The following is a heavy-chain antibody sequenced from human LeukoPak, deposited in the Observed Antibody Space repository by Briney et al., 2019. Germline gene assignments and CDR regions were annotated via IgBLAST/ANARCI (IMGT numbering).Heavy chain of an antibody. J-gene: IGHJ3*02. V-gene: IGHV4-34*01. Sequence: SETLSLTCAVYGGSFSGYYWSWIRQPPGKGLELIGEINHSGSTNYNPSLKSRVTISVDTSKNQFSLKLSSVTAADTAVYYCARGPRPPQYSGSGGAFDIWGQGTMVTVSS. D-gene: IGHD1-26*01. CDR3: ARGPRPPQYSGSGGAFDI. CDR2: INHSGST. CDR1: GGSFSGYY.